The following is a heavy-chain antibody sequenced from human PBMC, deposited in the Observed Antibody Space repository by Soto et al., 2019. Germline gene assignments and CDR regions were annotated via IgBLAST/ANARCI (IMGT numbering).Heavy chain of an antibody. D-gene: IGHD2-2*01. J-gene: IGHJ6*02. V-gene: IGHV1-69*01. Sequence: QVQLVQSGAEVKKPGSSVKVSCKASGGTFSSYAISWVRQAPGQGLEWMGGIIPIFGTANYAQKFQGRVTITADESTSTAYMERSSLRSEDTAVYYCARGGVVPAALGHYYYYGMDVWGQGTTVTVSS. CDR3: ARGGVVPAALGHYYYYGMDV. CDR1: GGTFSSYA. CDR2: IIPIFGTA.